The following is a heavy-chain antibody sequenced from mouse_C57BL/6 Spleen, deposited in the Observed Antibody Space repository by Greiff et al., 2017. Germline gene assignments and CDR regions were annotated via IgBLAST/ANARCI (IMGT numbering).Heavy chain of an antibody. Sequence: QVQLQQPGAELVKPGASVKLSCKASGYTFTSYWMHWVKQRPGQGLEWIGMIHPNSGSTNYNEKFKSKATLTVDKSSSTAYMQLSSLTSEDSAVYYCARSAYYYGSNWYFDVWGTGTTVTVSS. D-gene: IGHD1-1*01. J-gene: IGHJ1*03. CDR3: ARSAYYYGSNWYFDV. V-gene: IGHV1-64*01. CDR2: IHPNSGST. CDR1: GYTFTSYW.